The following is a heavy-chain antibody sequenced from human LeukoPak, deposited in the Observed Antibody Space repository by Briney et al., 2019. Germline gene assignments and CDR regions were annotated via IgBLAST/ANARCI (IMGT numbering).Heavy chain of an antibody. V-gene: IGHV3-30-3*01. Sequence: GGSLRLSCAASGFTFSSYAMHWVRQAPGKGLEWVAVISYDGSNKYYADSVKGRFTISRDNSKNTLYLQMNSLRAEDTAVYYCAREEKEATVTTQRVYYYYGMDVWGQGTTVTVPS. J-gene: IGHJ6*02. CDR1: GFTFSSYA. CDR2: ISYDGSNK. CDR3: AREEKEATVTTQRVYYYYGMDV. D-gene: IGHD4-17*01.